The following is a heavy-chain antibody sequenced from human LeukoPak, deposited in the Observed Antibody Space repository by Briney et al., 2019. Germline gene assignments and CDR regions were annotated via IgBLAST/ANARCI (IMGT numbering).Heavy chain of an antibody. J-gene: IGHJ4*02. CDR3: ARAGVWSSISWLAFDY. Sequence: SQTLSLTCAVSGGSISSGGYSWSWIRQPPGKGLEWIGYIYHSGSTYYNPSLKSRVTISVDRSKNQFSLKLSSVTAADTAVYYCARAGVWSSISWLAFDYWGQGTLVTVSS. D-gene: IGHD2-2*01. V-gene: IGHV4-30-2*01. CDR1: GGSISSGGYS. CDR2: IYHSGST.